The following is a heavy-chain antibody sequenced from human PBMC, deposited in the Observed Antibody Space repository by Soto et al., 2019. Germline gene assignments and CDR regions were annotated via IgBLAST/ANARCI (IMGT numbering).Heavy chain of an antibody. CDR3: ARDKITGLFDY. CDR2: INHSGST. J-gene: IGHJ4*02. Sequence: SETLSLTCAVYGGSFSGYYWTWIRQPPGTGLEWIGEINHSGSTNYNPSLKSRVTISVDTSKNQFSLKLTSVTAADTAVYYCARDKITGLFDYWGQGPLVTVSS. V-gene: IGHV4-34*01. D-gene: IGHD2-8*02. CDR1: GGSFSGYY.